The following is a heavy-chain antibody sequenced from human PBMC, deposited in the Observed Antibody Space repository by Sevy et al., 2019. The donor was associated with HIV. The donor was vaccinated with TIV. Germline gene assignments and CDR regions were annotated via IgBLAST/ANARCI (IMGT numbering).Heavy chain of an antibody. V-gene: IGHV1-18*04. Sequence: ASVKVSCKASGYTFTSYGISWVRQAPGQGLEWMGWISAYNGNTNYAQKLQGRVTMTTDTSTSTAYMELRSLSSDDTAVYYCARDRYYYDSSGQGYYYYGMDVWGQGTTVTVSS. CDR3: ARDRYYYDSSGQGYYYYGMDV. J-gene: IGHJ6*02. CDR2: ISAYNGNT. D-gene: IGHD3-22*01. CDR1: GYTFTSYG.